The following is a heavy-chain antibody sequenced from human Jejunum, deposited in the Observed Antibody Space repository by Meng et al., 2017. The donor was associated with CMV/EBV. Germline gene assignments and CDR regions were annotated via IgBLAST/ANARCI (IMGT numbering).Heavy chain of an antibody. CDR1: FSTYS. CDR3: AREGCTSTTCYPLSDVYL. D-gene: IGHD2-2*01. J-gene: IGHJ4*02. CDR2: ISSSSGTI. V-gene: IGHV3-48*04. Sequence: FSTYSMHWVRQAPGKGLEWISFISSSSGTIYYADSVKGRFTTSRDNAKNSLYLQMNSLRAEDTAVYYCAREGCTSTTCYPLSDVYLWGQGTLVTVSS.